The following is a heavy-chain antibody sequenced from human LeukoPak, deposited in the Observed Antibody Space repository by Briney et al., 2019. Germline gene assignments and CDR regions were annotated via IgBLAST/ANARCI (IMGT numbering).Heavy chain of an antibody. J-gene: IGHJ4*02. CDR3: ARDRSHYYDSSGSLLFDY. Sequence: SETLSLTCTVSGGSISSSSYYWGWIRQPPGKGLEWIGSIYYSGSTYYNPSLKSRVTISVDTSKNQFSLKLSSVTAADTAVYYCARDRSHYYDSSGSLLFDYWGQGTLVTVSS. CDR2: IYYSGST. CDR1: GGSISSSSYY. D-gene: IGHD3-22*01. V-gene: IGHV4-39*07.